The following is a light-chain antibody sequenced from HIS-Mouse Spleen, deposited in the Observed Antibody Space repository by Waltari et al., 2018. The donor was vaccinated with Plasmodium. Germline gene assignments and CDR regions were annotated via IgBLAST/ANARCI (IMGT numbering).Light chain of an antibody. Sequence: QSALTQPASVSGSPGPSLTISCTGTSSDVGSSNLVSWYQQPPGKAPKLMIYEGSKRPSGVSNRFSGSKSGNTASLTISGLQAEDEADYYCCSYAGSSTFVFGGGTKLTVL. CDR3: CSYAGSSTFV. V-gene: IGLV2-23*03. CDR2: EGS. CDR1: SSDVGSSNL. J-gene: IGLJ3*02.